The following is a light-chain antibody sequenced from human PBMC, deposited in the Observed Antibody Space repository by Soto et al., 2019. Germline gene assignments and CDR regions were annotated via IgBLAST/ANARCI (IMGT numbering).Light chain of an antibody. Sequence: DIVMTQSPDSLAVSLVERATINCKSSQRVLYSSNNKNYLAWYQQKPGQPPKLLIYWASTRESGVPDRFSGSGSGTDFTLTISSLQAEDVAVYYCQKYYSTPQTFGQGTRLEIK. CDR3: QKYYSTPQT. V-gene: IGKV4-1*01. CDR2: WAS. J-gene: IGKJ5*01. CDR1: QRVLYSSNNKNY.